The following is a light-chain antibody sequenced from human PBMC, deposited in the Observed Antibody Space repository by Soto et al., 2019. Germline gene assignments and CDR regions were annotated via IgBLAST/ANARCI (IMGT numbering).Light chain of an antibody. CDR2: GAS. CDR3: QQYGSSGT. J-gene: IGKJ1*01. V-gene: IGKV3-20*01. CDR1: QSVSNNY. Sequence: EIVLTQSPGTLSLSPGERATLSCRASQSVSNNYLASYQQKPGQAPRLLIYGASNRATGITDRFSGSGSGTDFTLTISRLEPEDFSVYYCQQYGSSGTFGQGTKVEIK.